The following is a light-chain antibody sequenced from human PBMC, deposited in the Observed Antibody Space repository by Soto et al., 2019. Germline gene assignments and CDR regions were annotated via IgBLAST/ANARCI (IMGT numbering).Light chain of an antibody. V-gene: IGKV1-39*01. CDR3: QESYSTPWT. Sequence: DIQMTQSQSSLSASVGDRVIITCRTSQNIGRYLKWYQQKPGKAPNLLIHGASSLQSGVPSRFSGSGTGTDFSLTISSLQPEDFATYYCQESYSTPWTFGQGTKVEIK. CDR1: QNIGRY. J-gene: IGKJ1*01. CDR2: GAS.